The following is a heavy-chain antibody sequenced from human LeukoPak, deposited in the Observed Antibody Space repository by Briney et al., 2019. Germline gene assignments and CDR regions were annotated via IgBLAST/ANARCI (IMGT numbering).Heavy chain of an antibody. J-gene: IGHJ5*02. CDR3: ARQITGTTGGNWFDP. V-gene: IGHV1-2*02. CDR2: INPNSGGT. D-gene: IGHD1-7*01. CDR1: GYSPTGFY. Sequence: ASVKVSCKASGYSPTGFYIQWVRQAPGQGLEWMGWINPNSGGTNYAQKFQGRVTMTRDTSIDTAHMELTRLRSDDTAVYYCARQITGTTGGNWFDPWGQGTLVTVSS.